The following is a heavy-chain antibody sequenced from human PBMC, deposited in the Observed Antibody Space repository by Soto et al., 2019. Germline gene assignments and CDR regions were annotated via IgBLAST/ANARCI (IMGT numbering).Heavy chain of an antibody. Sequence: PGESLKISCKGSGYSFTSYWIGWVRQMPGKGLEWMGIIYPGDSDTRYSPSFQGQVTISADKSISTAYLQWSSLKASDTAMYYCARGGYSYGGPYYYYYYGMDVWGQGTTVTVSS. V-gene: IGHV5-51*01. CDR1: GYSFTSYW. CDR3: ARGGYSYGGPYYYYYYGMDV. J-gene: IGHJ6*02. CDR2: IYPGDSDT. D-gene: IGHD5-18*01.